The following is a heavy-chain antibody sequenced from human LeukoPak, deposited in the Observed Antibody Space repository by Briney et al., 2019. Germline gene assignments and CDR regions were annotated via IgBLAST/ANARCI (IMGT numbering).Heavy chain of an antibody. V-gene: IGHV1-46*01. CDR1: GYSFTSFY. CDR3: ARVLSGSWLWF. Sequence: GASVKVSFKASGYSFTSFYIHWVRQAPGQGLEWMGIINPVGGSTTYAQKFQGRVTMTRDTSTSTLYMELSSLRSEDTAVYYCARVLSGSWLWFWGQGTLVTVSS. D-gene: IGHD5-18*01. CDR2: INPVGGST. J-gene: IGHJ4*02.